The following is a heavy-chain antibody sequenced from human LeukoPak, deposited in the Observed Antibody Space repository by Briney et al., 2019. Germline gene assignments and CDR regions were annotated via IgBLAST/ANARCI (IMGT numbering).Heavy chain of an antibody. CDR1: GGSFGGYY. J-gene: IGHJ6*03. CDR3: ARGYCSSTSCYLRDYYYYYMDV. CDR2: INHSGST. Sequence: SETLSLTCAVYGGSFGGYYWSWIRQPPGKGLEWIGEINHSGSTNYNPSLKSRVTISVDTSKNQFSLKLSSVTAADTAVYYCARGYCSSTSCYLRDYYYYYMDVWGKGTTVTVSS. V-gene: IGHV4-34*01. D-gene: IGHD2-2*01.